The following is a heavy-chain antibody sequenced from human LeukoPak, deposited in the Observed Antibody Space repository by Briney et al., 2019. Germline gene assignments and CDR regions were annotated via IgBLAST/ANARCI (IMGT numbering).Heavy chain of an antibody. Sequence: ASVTVSCKSSGYTFTNYHINWVRQASGQGLEWMTWISPDTGDKGYARKFQDRVTITTDTSISTAYMELSSPSSEDTAVYFCARTTSMTASGYDYWGQGTLVTVSS. J-gene: IGHJ4*02. V-gene: IGHV1-8*03. CDR1: GYTFTNYH. D-gene: IGHD2-21*02. CDR2: ISPDTGDK. CDR3: ARTTSMTASGYDY.